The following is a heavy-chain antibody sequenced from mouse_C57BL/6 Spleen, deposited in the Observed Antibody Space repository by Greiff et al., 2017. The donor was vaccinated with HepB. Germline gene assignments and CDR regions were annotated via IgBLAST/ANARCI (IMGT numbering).Heavy chain of an antibody. CDR1: GYTFTSYW. Sequence: QVQLQQPGAELVMPGASVKLSCKASGYTFTSYWMHWVKQRPGQGLEWIGEIDPSDSYTNYNQKFKGKSTLTVDKSSSTAYMQLSSLTSEDSAVYYCARNYYGSSSYWYCDVWGTGTTVTVSS. CDR3: ARNYYGSSSYWYCDV. J-gene: IGHJ1*03. V-gene: IGHV1-69*01. CDR2: IDPSDSYT. D-gene: IGHD1-1*01.